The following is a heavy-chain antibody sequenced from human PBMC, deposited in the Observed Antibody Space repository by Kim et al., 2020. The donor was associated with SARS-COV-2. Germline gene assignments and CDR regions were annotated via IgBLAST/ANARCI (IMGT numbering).Heavy chain of an antibody. J-gene: IGHJ4*02. CDR1: GFTFSGYW. CDR3: ARVPSPSEPSDY. V-gene: IGHV3-74*01. Sequence: GGSLRLSCAASGFTFSGYWMHWVRQAPGKGLVWVSRINIDGGNTIYADSVKGRFTISRDNAKNTLYLQMNSLSAEDTAVYYCARVPSPSEPSDYWGQGTLVTVSS. CDR2: INIDGGNT.